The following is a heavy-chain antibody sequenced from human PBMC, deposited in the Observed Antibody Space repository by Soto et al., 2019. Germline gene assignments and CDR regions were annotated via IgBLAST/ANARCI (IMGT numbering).Heavy chain of an antibody. V-gene: IGHV3-23*01. D-gene: IGHD3-3*01. J-gene: IGHJ5*02. CDR1: GFIFQDYA. CDR3: ANGDSSGSFDHSRGYSTPDH. Sequence: EVQLFESGGGFVESGGSLRLSCAASGFIFQDYAMSWVRQAPGKGLEWVSTITSSDDITYSADSVRGRVTISRDNSANILFLLLPDLSVDDTATYYCANGDSSGSFDHSRGYSTPDHWGLGTLVTVSS. CDR2: ITSSDDIT.